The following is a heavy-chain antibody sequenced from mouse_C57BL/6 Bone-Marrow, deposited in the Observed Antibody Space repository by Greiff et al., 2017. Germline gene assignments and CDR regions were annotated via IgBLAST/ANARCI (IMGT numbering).Heavy chain of an antibody. CDR1: GYTFTDYA. CDR3: ARRGNDYDGNYCDY. D-gene: IGHD2-4*01. CDR2: FSPYYGDA. Sequence: QVQLQQSGPELVRPGVSVKISCKGSGYTFTDYAMPWVKQSHAKSLEWIGIFSPYYGDASYNQKFKDKATMTVDKSSSTAYMELARLTSEDSAVYYCARRGNDYDGNYCDYWGQGTTLTVSS. J-gene: IGHJ2*01. V-gene: IGHV1-67*01.